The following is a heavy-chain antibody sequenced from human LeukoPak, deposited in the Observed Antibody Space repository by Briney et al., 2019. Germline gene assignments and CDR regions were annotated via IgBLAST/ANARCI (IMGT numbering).Heavy chain of an antibody. J-gene: IGHJ4*02. D-gene: IGHD3-22*01. V-gene: IGHV1-8*01. Sequence: ASVKVSCKASGYILTNYDINWVRQATGQGLEWMGWMNPKSGNTGFAQKFQGRITMTRNTSITTAYMELSSLRSEDTAVYYCARGGNYYDSGGYYYVTTFDYWGQGTLVTVSS. CDR1: GYILTNYD. CDR3: ARGGNYYDSGGYYYVTTFDY. CDR2: MNPKSGNT.